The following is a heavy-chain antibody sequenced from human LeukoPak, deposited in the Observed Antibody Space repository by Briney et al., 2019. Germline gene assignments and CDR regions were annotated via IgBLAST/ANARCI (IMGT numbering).Heavy chain of an antibody. CDR1: GYSISTGYY. V-gene: IGHV4-38-2*01. CDR3: TIEVAATDV. CDR2: IYYGGST. D-gene: IGHD2-15*01. Sequence: WETLSLTCAVSGYSISTGYYWAWIRQPPGKGLEWITTIYYGGSTYYNPSLKSRVTISVGTSRNQFSLNRRSLCTAVTAGYDCTIEVAATDVWGEGTPGTVSS. J-gene: IGHJ4*02.